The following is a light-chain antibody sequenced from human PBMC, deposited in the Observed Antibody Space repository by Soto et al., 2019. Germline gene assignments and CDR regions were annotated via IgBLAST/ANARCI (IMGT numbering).Light chain of an antibody. CDR2: RND. Sequence: QSVLTQPSSVSGTPGQGVTISCSGSISNIGNNYVYWFQQLPGTAPKVLSNRNDQRPSGVPDRFSGSKSGTSASLAISGLRSDDEADYYCPACYDTVRTYVFSTGTQLTLL. J-gene: IGLJ1*01. CDR1: ISNIGNNY. CDR3: PACYDTVRTYV. V-gene: IGLV1-47*01.